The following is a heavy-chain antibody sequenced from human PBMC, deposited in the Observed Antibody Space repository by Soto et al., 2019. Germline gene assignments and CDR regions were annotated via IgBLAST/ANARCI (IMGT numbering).Heavy chain of an antibody. V-gene: IGHV4-31*03. J-gene: IGHJ3*02. Sequence: SETLSLTCTVSGGSISSGGYYWSWIRQHPGKGLEWIGYIYYSGSTYYNPSLKSRVTISVDTSKNQFSLKLSSVTAADTAVYYCASPVGSGGAFDIWGQGTMVTVSS. CDR2: IYYSGST. CDR3: ASPVGSGGAFDI. D-gene: IGHD1-26*01. CDR1: GGSISSGGYY.